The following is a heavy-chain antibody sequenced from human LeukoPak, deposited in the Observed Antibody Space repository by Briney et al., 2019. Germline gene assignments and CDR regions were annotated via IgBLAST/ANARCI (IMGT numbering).Heavy chain of an antibody. CDR2: ISSSSSYI. J-gene: IGHJ6*02. CDR1: GFTVSSIH. CDR3: ARTLSYYYDSSGRQYYYYYYGMDV. D-gene: IGHD3-22*01. V-gene: IGHV3-21*01. Sequence: GGSLRLSCAASGFTVSSIHMVWVRQAPGKGLEWVSSISSSSSYIYYADSVKGRFTISRDNAKNSLYLQMNSLRAEDTAVYYCARTLSYYYDSSGRQYYYYYYGMDVWGQGTTVTVSS.